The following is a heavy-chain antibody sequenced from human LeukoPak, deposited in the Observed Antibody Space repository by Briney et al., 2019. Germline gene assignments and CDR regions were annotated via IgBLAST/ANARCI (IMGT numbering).Heavy chain of an antibody. D-gene: IGHD3-3*01. V-gene: IGHV1-46*01. CDR2: INPCGGRT. CDR3: ARDTRYYDLWSGYYGYYYDYMDV. Sequence: ASVKVSCKPSRYPFTRYYMHSVPQAPRQGLEGMGMINPCGGRTRYATKFPGRVTMTRQKSTPTVSMELNSLRSEATAVYYCARDTRYYDLWSGYYGYYYDYMDVWGKGTTVTVSS. J-gene: IGHJ6*03. CDR1: RYPFTRYY.